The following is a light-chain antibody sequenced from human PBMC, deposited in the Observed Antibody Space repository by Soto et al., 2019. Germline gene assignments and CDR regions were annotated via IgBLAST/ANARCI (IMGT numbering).Light chain of an antibody. J-gene: IGKJ1*01. Sequence: DIRMTQSASTLSVSLGDRVTITCGASQSISSWLAWYQHKQGKAPKLLIYDASSLESGVPSRFSGSGSGTEFNLTISSLQTDDFATYYCQQYNSYSPTFGQGTKVDIK. CDR1: QSISSW. CDR3: QQYNSYSPT. V-gene: IGKV1-5*01. CDR2: DAS.